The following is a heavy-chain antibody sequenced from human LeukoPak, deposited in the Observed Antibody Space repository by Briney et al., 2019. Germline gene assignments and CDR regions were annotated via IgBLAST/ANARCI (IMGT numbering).Heavy chain of an antibody. CDR1: GGSISSYY. CDR2: IYYSGST. Sequence: SETLSLTCTVSGGSISSYYWSWIRQPPGKGLEWIGYIYYSGSTNYNPPLKSRVTISVDTSKNQFSLKLSSVTAADTAVYYCARDLQTWGSKGVVSGLSQYYYYMDVWGKGTTVTVSS. V-gene: IGHV4-59*01. CDR3: ARDLQTWGSKGVVSGLSQYYYYMDV. J-gene: IGHJ6*03. D-gene: IGHD6-25*01.